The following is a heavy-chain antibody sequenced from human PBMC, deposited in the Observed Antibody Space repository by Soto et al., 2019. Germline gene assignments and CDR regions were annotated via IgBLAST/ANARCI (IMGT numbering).Heavy chain of an antibody. CDR1: GFTFSSYS. V-gene: IGHV3-23*01. CDR3: ANTYDFWSGYYVY. D-gene: IGHD3-3*01. Sequence: GGSLRLSCAASGFTFSSYSMSWVRQAPGKGLEWVSAISGSGGSTYYADSVKGRFTISRDNSKNTLYLQMNSLRAEDTAVYYCANTYDFWSGYYVYWGQGTLVTVSS. CDR2: ISGSGGST. J-gene: IGHJ4*02.